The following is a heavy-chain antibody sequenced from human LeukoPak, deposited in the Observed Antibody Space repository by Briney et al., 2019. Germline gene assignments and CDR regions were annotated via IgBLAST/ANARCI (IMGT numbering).Heavy chain of an antibody. CDR1: GFTFSTYA. Sequence: GGSLRLSCAASGFTFSTYAMSWVRQAPGKGLEWVSAISGSGGSTYYADSVKGRFTISRDNSKNTLYLQMNSLRAEDTAVYYCAKDRLYTYYGSGSLIWGQGTMVTVSS. D-gene: IGHD3-10*01. CDR2: ISGSGGST. CDR3: AKDRLYTYYGSGSLI. J-gene: IGHJ3*02. V-gene: IGHV3-23*01.